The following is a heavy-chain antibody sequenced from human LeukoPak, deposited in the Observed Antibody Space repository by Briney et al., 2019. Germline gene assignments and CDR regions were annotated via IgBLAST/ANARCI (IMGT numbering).Heavy chain of an antibody. V-gene: IGHV3-23*01. J-gene: IGHJ4*02. CDR1: GFTFSSYA. D-gene: IGHD2-15*01. CDR2: ISGSGGST. Sequence: GGSLRLSCAASGFTFSSYAMSWVRQAPGKGLEWVSAISGSGGSTYYADSVKGRFTISRDNSKNTLYLQMNSLRAEDTAVYYCAKGPDPYCSGGSCYLDYWGQGTLVTVSS. CDR3: AKGPDPYCSGGSCYLDY.